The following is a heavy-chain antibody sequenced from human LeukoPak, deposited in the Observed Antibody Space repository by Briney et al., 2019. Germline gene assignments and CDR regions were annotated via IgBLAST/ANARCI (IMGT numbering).Heavy chain of an antibody. CDR2: IYSGGST. CDR3: ARDRADSSGYYYGY. CDR1: GFTVSSNY. D-gene: IGHD3-22*01. Sequence: GGSLRLSCAASGFTVSSNYMSWVRQAPGKGLEWVSVIYSGGSTYYADSVKGRFTISRDNSKNTLYLQMNSLRAEDTAVYYCARDRADSSGYYYGYWGQGTLVTVSS. J-gene: IGHJ4*02. V-gene: IGHV3-66*01.